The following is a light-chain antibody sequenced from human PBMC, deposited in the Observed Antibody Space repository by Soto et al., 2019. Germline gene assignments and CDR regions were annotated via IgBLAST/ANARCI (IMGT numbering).Light chain of an antibody. CDR2: GAF. J-gene: IGKJ1*01. CDR1: QRVSNSY. Sequence: EIVLTQSPGTLSLSPRERVTLYCKASQRVSNSYLAWYQQRHGQAPRLLIYGAFSRATDAPDRFSGSESGSEFTLTIDRLAPGDSGVYFCQQYATSPRTFGQGTKVEVK. V-gene: IGKV3-20*01. CDR3: QQYATSPRT.